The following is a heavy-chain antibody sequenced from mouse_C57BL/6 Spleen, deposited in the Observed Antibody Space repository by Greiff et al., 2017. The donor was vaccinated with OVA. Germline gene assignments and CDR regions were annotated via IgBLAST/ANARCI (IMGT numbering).Heavy chain of an antibody. J-gene: IGHJ2*01. CDR3: ARESLLQPYCDY. D-gene: IGHD1-1*01. CDR1: GYTFTSYW. V-gene: IGHV1-52*01. Sequence: VQLQQPGAELVRPGSSVKLSCKASGYTFTSYWMHWVKQRPIQGLEWIGNIDPSDSETHYNQKFKDKATLTVDKSSSTAYMQLSSLTSEDSAVYYCARESLLQPYCDYWGQGTTLTVSS. CDR2: IDPSDSET.